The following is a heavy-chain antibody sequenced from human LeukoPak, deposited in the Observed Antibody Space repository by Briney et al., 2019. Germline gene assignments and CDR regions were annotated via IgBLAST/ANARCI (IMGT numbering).Heavy chain of an antibody. D-gene: IGHD4-17*01. CDR3: ARVLDYGDYFDY. Sequence: PRGSLRLSCAASGFTFSSDEMNWVRQAPGQGLEWVSYISSSGSTIYYADSVKGRFTISRDNAKNSLYLQMNSLRAEDTAVYYCARVLDYGDYFDYWGQGTLVTVSS. J-gene: IGHJ4*02. V-gene: IGHV3-48*03. CDR2: ISSSGSTI. CDR1: GFTFSSDE.